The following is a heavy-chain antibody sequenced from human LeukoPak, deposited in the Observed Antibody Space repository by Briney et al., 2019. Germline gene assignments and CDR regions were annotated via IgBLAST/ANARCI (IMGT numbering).Heavy chain of an antibody. D-gene: IGHD2-15*01. CDR2: ISSSGDIV. Sequence: PGGSLRLSCAASEFTFSGYDMHWVRQAPGRGLEWVSCISSSGDIVYYADSVKGRFTISRDNAKNSLFLQMNSLRAEDTAVYYCARVLRYCSGGNCYSGGLGYMDVWGKGTTVTISS. CDR3: ARVLRYCSGGNCYSGGLGYMDV. J-gene: IGHJ6*03. V-gene: IGHV3-48*03. CDR1: EFTFSGYD.